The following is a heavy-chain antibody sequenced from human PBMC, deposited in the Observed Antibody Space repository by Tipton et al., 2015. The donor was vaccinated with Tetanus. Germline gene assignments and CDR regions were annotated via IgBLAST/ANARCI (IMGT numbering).Heavy chain of an antibody. D-gene: IGHD1-1*01. CDR1: GFTFSSFG. Sequence: SLRLSCAASGFTFSSFGMHWVRQAPGRGLEWVAGISFDGRNKYYADSVKDLITISRDNSKNTLFLQMTSLRPDDTAVYYCAKALGYSTGHYFDHWGPGSQVTVS. J-gene: IGHJ4*02. CDR2: ISFDGRNK. V-gene: IGHV3-30*18. CDR3: AKALGYSTGHYFDH.